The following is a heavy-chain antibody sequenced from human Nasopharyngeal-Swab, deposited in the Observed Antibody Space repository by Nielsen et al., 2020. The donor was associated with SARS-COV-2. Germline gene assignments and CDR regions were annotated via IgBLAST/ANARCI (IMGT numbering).Heavy chain of an antibody. CDR1: GFTFSSYA. J-gene: IGHJ4*02. V-gene: IGHV3-30*04. CDR2: ISYDGSNK. CDR3: ARDLFHSSSWYEDY. Sequence: GESLKISCAASGFTFSSYAMHWVRQAPGKGLEWVAVISYDGSNKYYADSVKGRFTISRDNSKNTPYLQMNSLGAEDTAVYYCARDLFHSSSWYEDYWGQGTLVTVSS. D-gene: IGHD6-13*01.